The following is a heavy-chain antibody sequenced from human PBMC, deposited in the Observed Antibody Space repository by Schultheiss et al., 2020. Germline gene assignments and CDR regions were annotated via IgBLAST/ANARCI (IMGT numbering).Heavy chain of an antibody. V-gene: IGHV3-23*01. Sequence: GGSLRLSCAASGFTFSSYAMSWVRQAPGKGLEWVSAISGGGDTTHYADSVKGRFTISRDSSKNTLYLQMNSLRGEDTAVYYCAKDLYRTAWFNEIDYWGQGTLVTVSS. D-gene: IGHD6-19*01. CDR3: AKDLYRTAWFNEIDY. CDR1: GFTFSSYA. J-gene: IGHJ4*02. CDR2: ISGGGDTT.